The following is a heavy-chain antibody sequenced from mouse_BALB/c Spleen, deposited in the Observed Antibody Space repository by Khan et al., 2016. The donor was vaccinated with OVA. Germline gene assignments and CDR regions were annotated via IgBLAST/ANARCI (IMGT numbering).Heavy chain of an antibody. Sequence: QFQLVQSGPELKKPGETVKISCKASGYTFTDYSMHWVKQAPGKGLKWMGWINTETGEPTYADDFKGRFAFSLETSASTAYLQINNLKNEDTATYFCASGLKYGNFDYWGQGTTLTVSS. J-gene: IGHJ2*01. V-gene: IGHV9-2-1*01. D-gene: IGHD2-10*02. CDR3: ASGLKYGNFDY. CDR1: GYTFTDYS. CDR2: INTETGEP.